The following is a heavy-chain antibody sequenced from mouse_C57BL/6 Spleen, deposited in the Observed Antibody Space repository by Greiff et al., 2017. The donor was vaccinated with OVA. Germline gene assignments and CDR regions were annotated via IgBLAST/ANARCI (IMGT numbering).Heavy chain of an antibody. CDR2: IYPSDSET. V-gene: IGHV1-61*01. CDR1: GYTFTSYW. D-gene: IGHD1-1*01. Sequence: QVQLQQPGAELVRPGSSVKLSCKASGYTFTSYWMDWVKQRPGQGLEWIGNIYPSDSETHYNQKFKDKATLTVDKSSSTAYMQLGSLTSEDSAVYYCARRRYYYGSSPYAMDYWGQGTSVTVSS. J-gene: IGHJ4*01. CDR3: ARRRYYYGSSPYAMDY.